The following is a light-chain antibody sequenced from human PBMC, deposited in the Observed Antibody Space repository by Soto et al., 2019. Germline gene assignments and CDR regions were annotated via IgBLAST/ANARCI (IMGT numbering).Light chain of an antibody. CDR3: QQSDSYSRS. J-gene: IGKJ1*01. V-gene: IGKV1-5*01. CDR2: HAS. Sequence: IQLTQSPSTLSASVGDRVTITCRASQIISAWLAWYQQKPGKAPKLLIYHASILESGVPSSFSGSGSGTEFTLTITSLQPDDFATYYCQQSDSYSRSFGQGTKVDIK. CDR1: QIISAW.